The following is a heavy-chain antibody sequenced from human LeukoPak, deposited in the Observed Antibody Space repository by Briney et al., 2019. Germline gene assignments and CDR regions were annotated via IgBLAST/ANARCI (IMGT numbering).Heavy chain of an antibody. J-gene: IGHJ4*02. Sequence: SETLSLTCTVSGGSISSYYWSWIRQPPGKGLEWIGEINHSGSTNYNPSLKSRVTISVDTSKNQFSLKLSSVTAADTAVYYCARRIAAAVYFDYWGQGTLVTVSS. CDR2: INHSGST. CDR1: GGSISSYY. D-gene: IGHD6-25*01. CDR3: ARRIAAAVYFDY. V-gene: IGHV4-34*01.